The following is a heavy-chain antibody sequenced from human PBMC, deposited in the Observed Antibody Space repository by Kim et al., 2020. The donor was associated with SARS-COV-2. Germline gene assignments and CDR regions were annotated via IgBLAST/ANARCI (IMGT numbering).Heavy chain of an antibody. CDR3: TGRHAEYQVLTDY. V-gene: IGHV3-73*01. Sequence: GGSLRLSCAASGFTFSGSAMHWVRQASGKGLEWVGRIRSKANNYATAYAASVKGRFTISRDDSKNTAYLQMNSLKTEDTAVYYCTGRHAEYQVLTDYWSQETLVTVSS. J-gene: IGHJ4*02. CDR1: GFTFSGSA. CDR2: IRSKANNYAT. D-gene: IGHD3-16*01.